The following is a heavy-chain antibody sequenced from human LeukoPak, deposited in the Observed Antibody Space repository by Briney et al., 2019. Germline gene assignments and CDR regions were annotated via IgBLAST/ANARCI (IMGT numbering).Heavy chain of an antibody. D-gene: IGHD3-16*02. Sequence: GGSLRLSCAASGFTFSDYYMSWIRQAPGKGLEWVSYISSSGSTIYYADSGKGRFTISRDNAKNSLYLQMNSLRAEDTAVYYCARDDRSYDYVWGSYRSWFDPWGQGTLVTVSS. CDR1: GFTFSDYY. V-gene: IGHV3-11*01. CDR3: ARDDRSYDYVWGSYRSWFDP. CDR2: ISSSGSTI. J-gene: IGHJ5*02.